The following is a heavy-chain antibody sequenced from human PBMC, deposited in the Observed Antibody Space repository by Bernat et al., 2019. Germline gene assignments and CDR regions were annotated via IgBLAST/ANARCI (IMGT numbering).Heavy chain of an antibody. Sequence: EVQLVESGGGLVQPGGSLKLSCAASGFTFSGSAMHWVRQASWKGLEWVGRIRSKAHSYATAYAASVKGRFTISRDDSKNTAYLQMNSLKTEDTAVYYCTSNGLVGYFDRYYFDYWGPGTLVTVSS. V-gene: IGHV3-73*01. CDR2: IRSKAHSYAT. CDR3: TSNGLVGYFDRYYFDY. D-gene: IGHD3-9*01. J-gene: IGHJ4*02. CDR1: GFTFSGSA.